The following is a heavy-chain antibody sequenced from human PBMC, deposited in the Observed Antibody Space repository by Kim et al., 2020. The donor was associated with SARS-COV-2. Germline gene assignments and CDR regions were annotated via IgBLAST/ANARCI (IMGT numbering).Heavy chain of an antibody. V-gene: IGHV3-30-3*01. J-gene: IGHJ4*02. D-gene: IGHD5-18*01. CDR3: ARESGSYGSPYFDY. CDR2: ISYDGSNK. Sequence: GGSLRLSCAASGFTFSSYAMHWVRQAPGKGLEWVAVISYDGSNKYYADSVKGRFTISRDNSKNTLYLQMNSLRAEDTAVYYCARESGSYGSPYFDYWGQGTLVTVSS. CDR1: GFTFSSYA.